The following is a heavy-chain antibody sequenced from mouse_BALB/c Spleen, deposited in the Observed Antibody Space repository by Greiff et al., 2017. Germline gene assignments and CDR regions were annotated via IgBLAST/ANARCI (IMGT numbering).Heavy chain of an antibody. CDR1: GYSITSDYA. CDR2: ISYSGST. V-gene: IGHV3-2*02. D-gene: IGHD2-10*01. CDR3: ALLWPLYYAMDY. J-gene: IGHJ4*01. Sequence: EVQLQESGPGLVKPSQSLSLTCTVTGYSITSDYAWNWIRQFPGNKLEWMGYISYSGSTSYNPSLKSRISITRDTSKNQFFLQLNSVTTEDTATYYCALLWPLYYAMDYWGQGTSVTVSS.